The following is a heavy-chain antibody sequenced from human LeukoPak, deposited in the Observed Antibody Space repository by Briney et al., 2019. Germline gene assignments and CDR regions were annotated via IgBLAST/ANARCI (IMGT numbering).Heavy chain of an antibody. V-gene: IGHV3-30*02. CDR3: AKDLACTNGVCWEDFDI. Sequence: GGSLRLSCAAAGFTFSSYGMHWVRQAPGKGLEWVAFIRYDGSNKYYADSVKGRFTISRDHSKNTLYLQMNSLRAEDTAVYYCAKDLACTNGVCWEDFDIWGQGTMVTVSS. CDR2: IRYDGSNK. J-gene: IGHJ3*02. D-gene: IGHD2-8*01. CDR1: GFTFSSYG.